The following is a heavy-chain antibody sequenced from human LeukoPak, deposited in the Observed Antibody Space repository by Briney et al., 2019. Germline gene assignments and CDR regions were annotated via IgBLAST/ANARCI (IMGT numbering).Heavy chain of an antibody. CDR1: GFTFSGYA. Sequence: PGGSLRLSCAASGFTFSGYAMSWVRQAPGKGLEWVSAISGSGGSTYYADSVKGRFTISRDNSKNTPYLQINSLRAEDTAVYYCAKVSITMIVVAPPDHWGQGTPVTVSS. J-gene: IGHJ5*02. CDR2: ISGSGGST. CDR3: AKVSITMIVVAPPDH. D-gene: IGHD3-22*01. V-gene: IGHV3-23*01.